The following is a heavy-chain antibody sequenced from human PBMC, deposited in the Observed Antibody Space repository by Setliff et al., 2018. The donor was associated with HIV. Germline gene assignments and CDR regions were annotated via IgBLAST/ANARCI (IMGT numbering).Heavy chain of an antibody. CDR1: GGTFSSYA. Sequence: SVKVSCKASGGTFSSYAISWVRQAPGQGLEWMGVVNTVGGGASYAQKFQGRLTVTRDTSTSTVYMELSSLRSEDTAVYYCAREGQVVVTAKGFDYWGLGTLVTVSS. V-gene: IGHV1-46*01. D-gene: IGHD2-15*01. CDR2: VNTVGGGA. J-gene: IGHJ4*02. CDR3: AREGQVVVTAKGFDY.